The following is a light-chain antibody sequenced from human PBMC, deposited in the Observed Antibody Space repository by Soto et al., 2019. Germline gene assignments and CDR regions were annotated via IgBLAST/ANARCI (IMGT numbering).Light chain of an antibody. J-gene: IGKJ5*01. CDR3: QQGSNSPPWIT. Sequence: EIVFTQSPATLSLSPGERATLSCRASQSVSIYLAWYQQKPGQAPRLLIYDASNRATGIPAKFSGSGSGTDFTLTISSLEPEDSAVYYCQQGSNSPPWITVGQGTRLEIK. CDR2: DAS. CDR1: QSVSIY. V-gene: IGKV3-11*01.